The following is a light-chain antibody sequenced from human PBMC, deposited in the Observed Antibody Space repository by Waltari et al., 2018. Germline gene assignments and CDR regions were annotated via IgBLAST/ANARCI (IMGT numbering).Light chain of an antibody. CDR2: SNN. CDR1: RSNIGSNS. Sequence: QSVLTQPPSASGTPGQRVTFSWSGTRSNIGSNSDNWYRQVPGTAPKLLIHSNNQRPAGVPDRFSGTKSGTSASLAISGLQSEDEADYYCAAWDDSVNGHWVFGGGTKLTVL. CDR3: AAWDDSVNGHWV. V-gene: IGLV1-44*01. J-gene: IGLJ3*02.